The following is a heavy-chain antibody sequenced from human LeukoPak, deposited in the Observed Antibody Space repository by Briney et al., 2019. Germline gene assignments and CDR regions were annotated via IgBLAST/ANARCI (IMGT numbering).Heavy chain of an antibody. D-gene: IGHD1-1*01. J-gene: IGHJ4*02. CDR3: ATDSPETAAFDY. Sequence: GGSLRLSCTASGFSFSTYSTNWVRQAPGKGLEWVSYIVGSSRNIYYADSVKGRFTISRDNAKNSLYLQMDSLRAEDTAVYHCATDSPETAAFDYWGQGTLVTVSS. V-gene: IGHV3-48*04. CDR2: IVGSSRNI. CDR1: GFSFSTYS.